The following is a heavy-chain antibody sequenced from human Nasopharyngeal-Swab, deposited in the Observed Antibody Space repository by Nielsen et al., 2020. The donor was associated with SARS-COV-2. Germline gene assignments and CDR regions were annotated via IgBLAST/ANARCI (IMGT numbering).Heavy chain of an antibody. CDR1: GGSISSYY. V-gene: IGHV4-59*12. D-gene: IGHD3-22*01. Sequence: SETLSLTCTVSGGSISSYYWSWIRQPPGKGLEWIGYIYYSGSTNYNPSLKSRATISVDTSKNQFSLKLSSVTAADTAVYYCARVYYDSSVWSFDYWGQGTLVTVSS. CDR3: ARVYYDSSVWSFDY. J-gene: IGHJ4*02. CDR2: IYYSGST.